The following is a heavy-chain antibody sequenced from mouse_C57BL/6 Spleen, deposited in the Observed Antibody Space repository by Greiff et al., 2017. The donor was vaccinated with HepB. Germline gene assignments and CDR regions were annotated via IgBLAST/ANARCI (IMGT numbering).Heavy chain of an antibody. V-gene: IGHV2-2*01. CDR2: IWSGGST. CDR1: GFSLTSYG. Sequence: VMLVESGPGLVQPSQSLSITCTVSGFSLTSYGVHWVRQSPGKGLEWLGVIWSGGSTDYNAAFISRLSISKDNSKSQVFFKMNSLQADDTAIYYCARNDYDGSLYAMDYWGQGTSVTVSS. D-gene: IGHD2-3*01. J-gene: IGHJ4*01. CDR3: ARNDYDGSLYAMDY.